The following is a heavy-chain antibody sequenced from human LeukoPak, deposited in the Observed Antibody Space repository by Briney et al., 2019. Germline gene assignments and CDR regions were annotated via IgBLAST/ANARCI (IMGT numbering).Heavy chain of an antibody. V-gene: IGHV4-31*03. D-gene: IGHD3-3*01. CDR1: GGSLSSGGYY. CDR3: ARVLVLVAGRSDRSLVAFDI. Sequence: SQTLSLTCTVSGGSLSSGGYYWSWIRQLPGNGLEWIAYTHYIGNSYYNPSLKARASLTVETTKNQLSVKLYSVTAADPAVYYCARVLVLVAGRSDRSLVAFDIWGQGTLVTVSS. J-gene: IGHJ3*02. CDR2: THYIGNS.